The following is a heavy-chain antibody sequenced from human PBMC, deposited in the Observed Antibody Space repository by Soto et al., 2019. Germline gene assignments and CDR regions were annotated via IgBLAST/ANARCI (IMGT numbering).Heavy chain of an antibody. Sequence: SVKVSCKASGYRFTSYGIAWVRQVPGQGPEWMGWISPYNGRTNYAQSVQGRVVMTTDISTNIVYLELRSLRSDDTAMYYCGRCRTDSYAMDVWGQGTKVTVYS. J-gene: IGHJ6*02. CDR2: ISPYNGRT. D-gene: IGHD5-18*01. V-gene: IGHV1-18*01. CDR3: GRCRTDSYAMDV. CDR1: GYRFTSYG.